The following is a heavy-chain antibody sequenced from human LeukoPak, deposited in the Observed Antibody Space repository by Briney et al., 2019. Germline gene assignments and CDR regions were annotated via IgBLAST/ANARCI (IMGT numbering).Heavy chain of an antibody. CDR2: IRSKANSYAT. Sequence: GGSLRLSCAASGFTFSGSAMHWVRQASGKGLEWVGRIRSKANSYATAYAASVKGRFTISRDDSKNTAYLQMNSLKTEDTAVYYCTSLISGSYSGWGRGTLVTVSS. CDR1: GFTFSGSA. J-gene: IGHJ4*02. V-gene: IGHV3-73*01. CDR3: TSLISGSYSG. D-gene: IGHD1-26*01.